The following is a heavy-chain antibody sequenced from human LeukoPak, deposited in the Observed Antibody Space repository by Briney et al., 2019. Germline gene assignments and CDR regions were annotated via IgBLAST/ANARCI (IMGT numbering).Heavy chain of an antibody. CDR3: ARGGSGYSYGKIDS. J-gene: IGHJ4*02. Sequence: GGSLRLSCAASGFTFSSYSMNWVRQAPGKGLEWVSSISSSSYIYYADSVKGRFTISRDNAKNSLYLQMNSLRDEDTAVYYCARGGSGYSYGKIDSWGQGILVTVSS. D-gene: IGHD5-18*01. V-gene: IGHV3-21*01. CDR2: ISSSSYI. CDR1: GFTFSSYS.